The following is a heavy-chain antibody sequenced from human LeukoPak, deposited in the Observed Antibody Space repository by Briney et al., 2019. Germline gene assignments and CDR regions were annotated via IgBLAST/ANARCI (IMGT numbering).Heavy chain of an antibody. CDR1: GFTFSSYA. CDR2: ISSNGGST. V-gene: IGHV3-64D*06. Sequence: PGGSLRLSCSASGFTFSSYAIHWVRQAPGKGLEYVSAISSNGGSTYYADSMKGRFTISRDNSKNTLYLQMSSLRAEDTAVYYCVKDFGRSRYGDYRINYYYYGMDVWGKGTTVTVSS. D-gene: IGHD4-17*01. J-gene: IGHJ6*04. CDR3: VKDFGRSRYGDYRINYYYYGMDV.